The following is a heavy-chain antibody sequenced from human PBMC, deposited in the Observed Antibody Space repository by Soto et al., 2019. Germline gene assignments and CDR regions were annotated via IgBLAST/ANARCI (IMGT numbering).Heavy chain of an antibody. CDR2: FYYSAST. CDR3: ASSTGRRDYFDY. J-gene: IGHJ4*02. Sequence: QLQLQESGPGLVKPSETLSLTCTVSGGSISSSTYYWGWIRQPPGKGLEWIGSFYYSASTYYNPSLKSRVTISVYKSKNQFSLKLISVTAADTAVYYCASSTGRRDYFDYWGQGTLVTVSS. V-gene: IGHV4-39*01. CDR1: GGSISSSTYY. D-gene: IGHD1-1*01.